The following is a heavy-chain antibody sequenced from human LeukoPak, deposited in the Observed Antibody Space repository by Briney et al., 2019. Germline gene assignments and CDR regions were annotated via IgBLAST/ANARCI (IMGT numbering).Heavy chain of an antibody. D-gene: IGHD3-9*01. CDR2: ISGSGGST. Sequence: PGGSLRLSCAASGFTFSSYSMNWVRQAPGKGLEWVSAISGSGGSTYYADSVKGRFTISRDNSKNTLYLQMNSLRAEDTAVYYCAKDYYDILTGYPVHYYYYGMDVWGQGTTVTVSS. CDR3: AKDYYDILTGYPVHYYYYGMDV. J-gene: IGHJ6*02. V-gene: IGHV3-23*01. CDR1: GFTFSSYS.